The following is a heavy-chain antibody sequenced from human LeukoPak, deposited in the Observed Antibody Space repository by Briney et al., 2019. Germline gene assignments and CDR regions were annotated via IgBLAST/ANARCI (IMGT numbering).Heavy chain of an antibody. Sequence: GGSLRLSCAASGFTFSSYGMHWLRQAPGKGLEWLSVIPFDGSNTYYADSVKGRFTISRDNSKSTLYLQMDSLRAEDTAVYYCAKNVLYTTVTPSFDPWAREPWSPSSQ. V-gene: IGHV3-30*18. CDR3: AKNVLYTTVTPSFDP. CDR1: GFTFSSYG. D-gene: IGHD4-17*01. J-gene: IGHJ5*02. CDR2: IPFDGSNT.